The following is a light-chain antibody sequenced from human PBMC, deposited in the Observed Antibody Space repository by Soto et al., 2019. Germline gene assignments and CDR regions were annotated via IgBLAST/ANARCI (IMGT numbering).Light chain of an antibody. CDR2: KAS. V-gene: IGKV1-5*03. CDR1: QTISDW. CDR3: QQYNTYSELT. Sequence: DIQMTQSPSTLSASVGDRVTITCRASQTISDWLAWYQQKPGKAPNLLIYKASSLESGVPSRFSGSGSGTEFTLTISSLQPDDFATYYCQQYNTYSELTFGGGTKVDIK. J-gene: IGKJ4*01.